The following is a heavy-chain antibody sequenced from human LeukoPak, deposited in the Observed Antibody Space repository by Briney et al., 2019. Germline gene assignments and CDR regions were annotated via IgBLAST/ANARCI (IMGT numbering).Heavy chain of an antibody. Sequence: PGGSLRLSCAASGFTVSSNYMSWVRQAPGKGLEWVSFIYAGGSTYYADSVKGRFTISRDTSKNTLYLQMNSLRAEDTAMYYCAKGSKAVLFTRDHYMDVWGKGTTVTISS. D-gene: IGHD6-19*01. CDR2: IYAGGST. CDR1: GFTVSSNY. V-gene: IGHV3-53*05. J-gene: IGHJ6*03. CDR3: AKGSKAVLFTRDHYMDV.